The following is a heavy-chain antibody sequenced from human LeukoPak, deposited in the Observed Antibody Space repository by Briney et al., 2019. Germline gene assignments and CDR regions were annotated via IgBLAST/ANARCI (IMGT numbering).Heavy chain of an antibody. CDR3: AKVYCGSGTCPADY. J-gene: IGHJ4*02. CDR1: GFTFSSYW. CDR2: ISNDGSNK. Sequence: GGSLRLSCAASGFTFSSYWMTWVRQAPGKGLEWVAIISNDGSNKYYVDSVKGRFTISRDNSRNTLYLQMNSLRVEDTAVYYCAKVYCGSGTCPADYWGQGALVTVSS. D-gene: IGHD2-15*01. V-gene: IGHV3-30*18.